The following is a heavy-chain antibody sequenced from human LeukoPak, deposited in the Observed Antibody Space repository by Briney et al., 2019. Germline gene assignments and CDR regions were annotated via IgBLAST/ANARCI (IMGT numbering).Heavy chain of an antibody. CDR1: GFTFSAYS. CDR2: ISSSSTYI. V-gene: IGHV3-21*01. CDR3: ARALEPSVAVIDY. Sequence: KSGGSLRLSCAASGFTFSAYSMNWVRQAPGKGLEWVSSISSSSTYIYYADSVKGRFTISRDNAKNSLYLQMNSLRAEDTAVYYCARALEPSVAVIDYWGQATLVTVSS. D-gene: IGHD6-19*01. J-gene: IGHJ4*02.